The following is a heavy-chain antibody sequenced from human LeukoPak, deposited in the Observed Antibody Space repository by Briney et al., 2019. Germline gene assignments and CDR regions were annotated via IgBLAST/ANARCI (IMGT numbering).Heavy chain of an antibody. CDR2: IRSKANSYAT. V-gene: IGHV3-73*01. CDR3: TRLTGHYYGSGSYPH. D-gene: IGHD3-10*01. J-gene: IGHJ4*02. Sequence: GGSLRLSCAASGFTFSGSAMHWVRQASGKGLEWVGRIRSKANSYATAYAASVKGRFTISRDDSKNTAYLQMNSLKTEDTAVYYCTRLTGHYYGSGSYPHWGQGTLVTVSS. CDR1: GFTFSGSA.